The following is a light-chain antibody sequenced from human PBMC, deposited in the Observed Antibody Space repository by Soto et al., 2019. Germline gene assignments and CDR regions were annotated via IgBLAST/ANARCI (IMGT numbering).Light chain of an antibody. CDR1: QDINNN. Sequence: DIQMTQSPSSLSASVGDRVTITCQASQDINNNLNWYQQTSGKAPKLLIYGAYNLETGVPSRFTGSQSGTDFTFTITSLQPEDVATYFCQQCDNLPPTFGGGTKVE. V-gene: IGKV1-33*01. J-gene: IGKJ4*01. CDR3: QQCDNLPPT. CDR2: GAY.